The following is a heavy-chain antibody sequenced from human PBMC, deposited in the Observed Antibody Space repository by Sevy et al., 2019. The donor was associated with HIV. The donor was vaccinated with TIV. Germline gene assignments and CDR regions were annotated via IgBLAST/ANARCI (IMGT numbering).Heavy chain of an antibody. V-gene: IGHV4-34*01. CDR2: INHSGST. CDR3: ARIPMTTVIGFFDY. Sequence: SETLSLTCAVYGGSFSGYYWGWIRQPPGKGLEWIGEINHSGSTNYNPSLKSRVTISVDTSKNQFSLKLSSVTAADTAVYYCARIPMTTVIGFFDYWGQGTLVTVSS. D-gene: IGHD4-17*01. CDR1: GGSFSGYY. J-gene: IGHJ4*02.